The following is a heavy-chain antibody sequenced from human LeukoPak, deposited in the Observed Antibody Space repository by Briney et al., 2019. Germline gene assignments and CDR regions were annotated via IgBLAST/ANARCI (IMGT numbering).Heavy chain of an antibody. J-gene: IGHJ4*02. Sequence: GGSLRLSCAASGFSFSDFNMNWVRQAPGKGLEWISYISSTSTNIYYADSVKGRFTISRDNAKNSLYLQMSSLRAEDTAIYYCARGTYASGNSYWGQGTLVTASS. CDR2: ISSTSTNI. D-gene: IGHD3-10*01. CDR3: ARGTYASGNSY. V-gene: IGHV3-48*01. CDR1: GFSFSDFN.